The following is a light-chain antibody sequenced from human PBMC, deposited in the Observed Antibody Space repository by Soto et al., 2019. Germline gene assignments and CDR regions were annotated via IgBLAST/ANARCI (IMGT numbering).Light chain of an antibody. V-gene: IGKV1-39*01. CDR2: AAS. Sequence: DIQMTQSPSSLSASVGDRVTITCRASQSIGSHLNWYQQKPGKAPNLLIFAASSLQSGVPSRFSGSGSGTDFTLTISSLQPEDFAAYYCQQSYITPLTFGGGTKVEIK. CDR1: QSIGSH. CDR3: QQSYITPLT. J-gene: IGKJ4*01.